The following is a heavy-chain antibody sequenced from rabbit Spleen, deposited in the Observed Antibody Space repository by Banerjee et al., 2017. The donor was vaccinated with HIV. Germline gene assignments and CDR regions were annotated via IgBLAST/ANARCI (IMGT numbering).Heavy chain of an antibody. CDR1: GFSLSSFYW. V-gene: IGHV1S40*01. J-gene: IGHJ4*01. CDR2: IDPLFGTT. D-gene: IGHD1-1*01. CDR3: VRGASSSGYYSL. Sequence: QSLEESGGDLVKPGASLTLTCTASGFSLSSFYWICWVRQAPGKGLEWIGYIDPLFGTTYYANWVNGRFTISSHNAQNTLYLQLNSLTAADTATYFCVRGASSSGYYSLWGPGTLVTVS.